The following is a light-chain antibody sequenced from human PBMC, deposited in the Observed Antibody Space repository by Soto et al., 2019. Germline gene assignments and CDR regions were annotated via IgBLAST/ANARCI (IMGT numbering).Light chain of an antibody. J-gene: IGLJ1*01. CDR3: QSYDNSLSGLYV. CDR1: SSNIGAGYN. CDR2: GNS. Sequence: QSVLTQPPSVSGAPGQRVTISCTGSSSNIGAGYNVHWYQQLPGTAPKLLIYGNSNRPSGVPDRFSGSKSGTSASLAITGLQAEDEADYYCQSYDNSLSGLYVFGTGTQLTVL. V-gene: IGLV1-40*01.